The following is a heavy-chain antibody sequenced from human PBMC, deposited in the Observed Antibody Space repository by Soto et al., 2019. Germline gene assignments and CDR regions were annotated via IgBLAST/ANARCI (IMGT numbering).Heavy chain of an antibody. CDR3: ARSKVQVVDVVLYFDY. Sequence: SETLSLTCTVSGGSISSGGYYWSWIRQHPGKGLEWIGYIYYSGSTYYNPSLKSRVTISVDTSKNQFSLKLSSVTAADTAVYYCARSKVQVVDVVLYFDYWGQGTLVTVSS. J-gene: IGHJ4*02. V-gene: IGHV4-31*03. CDR2: IYYSGST. CDR1: GGSISSGGYY. D-gene: IGHD2-15*01.